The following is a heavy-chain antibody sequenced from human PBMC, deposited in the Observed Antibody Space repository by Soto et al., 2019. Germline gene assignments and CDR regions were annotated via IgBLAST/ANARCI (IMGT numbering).Heavy chain of an antibody. D-gene: IGHD1-1*01. J-gene: IGHJ6*03. CDR1: GGSFSGYY. Sequence: SETLSLTCAVYGGSFSGYYWSWIRQPPGKGLEWIGEINHSGSTNYNPSLKSRVTIAVDTAKNQFALKLSSVTAADTAVYYCARGDQMEPGTPRNKPAYYYYMDVWGKGTTVTVSS. CDR2: INHSGST. V-gene: IGHV4-34*01. CDR3: ARGDQMEPGTPRNKPAYYYYMDV.